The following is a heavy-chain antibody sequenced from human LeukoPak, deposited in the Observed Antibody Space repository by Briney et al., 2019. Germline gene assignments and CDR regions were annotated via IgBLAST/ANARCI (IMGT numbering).Heavy chain of an antibody. J-gene: IGHJ1*01. CDR3: VRLGRDGYTYGAAY. CDR1: GYIFDDYC. V-gene: IGHV3-20*04. D-gene: IGHD5-24*01. Sequence: GGSLRLSCAGSGYIFDDYCMRCVRQAPGKGLESVAGINWNGGSTGYAASVKGRCTISRDNAKTALYLEMNSLRVEDTAFYYCVRLGRDGYTYGAAYWGQGALVTVSS. CDR2: INWNGGST.